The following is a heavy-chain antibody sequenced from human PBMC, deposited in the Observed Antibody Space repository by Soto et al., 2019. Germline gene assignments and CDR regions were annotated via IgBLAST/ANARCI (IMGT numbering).Heavy chain of an antibody. Sequence: EAQLLESGGGLVQPGGSLRLSCAASGFTFDRLAMNWVRQAPGQGLQWVSGISGSGSSTDYTDSVKGRFTISRDNSKTTVVLQMTDLKADDPALYFCARDFDSSHYEGPFEPWGQGVLVTVPS. CDR3: ARDFDSSHYEGPFEP. V-gene: IGHV3-23*01. CDR2: ISGSGSST. D-gene: IGHD3-3*01. J-gene: IGHJ5*02. CDR1: GFTFDRLA.